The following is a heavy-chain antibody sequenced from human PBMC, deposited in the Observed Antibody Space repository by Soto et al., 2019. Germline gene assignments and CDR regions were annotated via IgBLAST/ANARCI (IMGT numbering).Heavy chain of an antibody. J-gene: IGHJ4*02. Sequence: GVSVKFSCKASGYTFTSYGISWVRQAPGQGLEWMGWISAYNGNTNYAQKLQGRVTVTTDTSTSTAYMELRSLRSDDTAVYYCARDKLLGLAGPSDYWGQGTLVTVSS. CDR3: ARDKLLGLAGPSDY. CDR1: GYTFTSYG. D-gene: IGHD3-10*01. CDR2: ISAYNGNT. V-gene: IGHV1-18*01.